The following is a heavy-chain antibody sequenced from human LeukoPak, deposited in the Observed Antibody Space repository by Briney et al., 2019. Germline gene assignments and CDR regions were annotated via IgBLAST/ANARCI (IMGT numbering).Heavy chain of an antibody. CDR3: ARGVRSIEVNTNNWFDP. Sequence: PSETLSLTCAVYGGSFSGYYWSWIRQPPGKGLEWIGEINHSGSTNYNPSLKSRVTISVDTSKNQFSLKLSSVTAADTAVYYCARGVRSIEVNTNNWFDPWGQGTLVTVSS. J-gene: IGHJ5*02. V-gene: IGHV4-34*01. CDR2: INHSGST. D-gene: IGHD2-21*01. CDR1: GGSFSGYY.